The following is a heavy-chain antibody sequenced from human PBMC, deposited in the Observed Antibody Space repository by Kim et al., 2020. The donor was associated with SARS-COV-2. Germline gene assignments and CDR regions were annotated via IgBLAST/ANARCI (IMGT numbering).Heavy chain of an antibody. Sequence: GGXLRLSCAASGFTFSSYGMHWVRQAPGKGLEWVAVIWYDGSNKYYADSVKGRFTISRDNSKNTLYLQMNSLRAEDTAVYYCAREVNYYGSGVDYWGQGTLVTVSS. CDR1: GFTFSSYG. J-gene: IGHJ4*02. CDR3: AREVNYYGSGVDY. D-gene: IGHD3-10*01. CDR2: IWYDGSNK. V-gene: IGHV3-33*01.